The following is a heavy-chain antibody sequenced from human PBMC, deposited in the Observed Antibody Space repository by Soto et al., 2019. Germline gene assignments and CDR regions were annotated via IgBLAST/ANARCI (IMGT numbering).Heavy chain of an antibody. Sequence: YGGHWIRQAPGKGPEWVAIISYDGSNTYYSDSVRGRFTISRDNSKDTLYLQMHSLRSEDTAIYYCARISRYCSGGGFRAWGQGTQVTVSS. CDR2: ISYDGSNT. J-gene: IGHJ5*02. CDR1: YG. CDR3: ARISRYCSGGGFRA. D-gene: IGHD2-15*01. V-gene: IGHV3-30*03.